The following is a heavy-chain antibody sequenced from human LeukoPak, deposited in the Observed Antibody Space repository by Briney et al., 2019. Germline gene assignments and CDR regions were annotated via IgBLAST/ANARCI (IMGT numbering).Heavy chain of an antibody. J-gene: IGHJ6*02. Sequence: PGGSLRLSCAASGFTFSSYAMSWVRQTPGKGLEWVSAISGSGGSTYYADSVKGRFTSRDNSKNTLFLQMNSLRVEDTAPYYCAKSVAIYFYYGLDVWGQGTTVTASS. CDR1: GFTFSSYA. CDR3: AKSVAIYFYYGLDV. V-gene: IGHV3-23*01. CDR2: ISGSGGST. D-gene: IGHD3-3*01.